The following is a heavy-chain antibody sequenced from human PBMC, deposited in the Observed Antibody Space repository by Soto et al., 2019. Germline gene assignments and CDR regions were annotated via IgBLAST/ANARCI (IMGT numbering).Heavy chain of an antibody. CDR2: MSYYVART. CDR3: ARDRPYGDPNWFDP. D-gene: IGHD4-17*01. J-gene: IGHJ5*02. V-gene: IGHV3-30-3*01. CDR1: GFTFTSFT. Sequence: QVQLVESGGGVVQPGGSLSLSCATSGFTFTSFTMNWVRQAPGKGLEWIAVMSYYVARTDYADAVKGRFTISRDTSKNTLYLQMNNLRPDDTAMYYCARDRPYGDPNWFDPWGQGTLVTVSS.